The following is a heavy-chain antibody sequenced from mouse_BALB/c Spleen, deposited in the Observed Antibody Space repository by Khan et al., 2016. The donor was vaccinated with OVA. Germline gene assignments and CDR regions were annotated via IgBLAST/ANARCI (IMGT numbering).Heavy chain of an antibody. CDR1: GFTFSSFV. D-gene: IGHD2-14*01. J-gene: IGHJ2*01. V-gene: IGHV5-6-5*01. CDR2: ISSGGST. CDR3: TREAYRYDEYYFDY. Sequence: EVELVESGGGTVKPGGSLKLSCAVSGFTFSSFVMSWVRQTPEKRLEWVASISSGGSTYYPDSVKGRFTISRDNARNIVYLQMSSLRSEDSAIYYCTREAYRYDEYYFDYGGQGTTLRVSS.